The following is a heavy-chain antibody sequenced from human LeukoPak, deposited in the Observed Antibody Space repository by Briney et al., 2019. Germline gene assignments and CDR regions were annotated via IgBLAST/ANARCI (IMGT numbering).Heavy chain of an antibody. CDR1: GFTFSSYA. V-gene: IGHV3-23*01. J-gene: IGHJ3*02. Sequence: GGSLRLSCAASGFTFSSYAMSWGRPAPGKGVACVSAICGSGGSPYSADSVKGRFTISRDNSKNPLYLQMNSLRAEDTAVYYCAKEYAMLGVLMNAFDIWGQGTMVTVSS. CDR3: AKEYAMLGVLMNAFDI. D-gene: IGHD3-3*01. CDR2: ICGSGGSP.